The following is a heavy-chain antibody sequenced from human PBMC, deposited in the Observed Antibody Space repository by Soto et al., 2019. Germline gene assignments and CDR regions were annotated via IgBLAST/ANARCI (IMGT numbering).Heavy chain of an antibody. CDR1: GASITYGGYS. CDR3: ARGGGSDSFDY. CDR2: INHLETT. Sequence: QLQLHESGSGLVKPSQTLSLTCTVSGASITYGGYSWSWIRQTPGKGLEWIGYINHLETTFYNPSFESRLTLSLDRAKNQFSLTLHSMSAADRAVYFCARGGGSDSFDYWGQGILVTVSS. J-gene: IGHJ4*02. V-gene: IGHV4-30-2*01. D-gene: IGHD1-26*01.